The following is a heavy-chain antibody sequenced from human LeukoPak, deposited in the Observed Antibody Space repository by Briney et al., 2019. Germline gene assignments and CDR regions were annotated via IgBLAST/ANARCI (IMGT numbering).Heavy chain of an antibody. V-gene: IGHV4-39*01. CDR1: GGSISSSSYY. CDR3: ARRSDYYDSSGCPGPYFDY. Sequence: SETLSLTCTVSGGSISSSSYYWGWIRQPPGKGLEWIGSIYYSGSTYYNPSLKSRVTISVDTSKNQFSLKLSSVTAADTAVYYCARRSDYYDSSGCPGPYFDYWGQGTLVTVSS. D-gene: IGHD3-22*01. CDR2: IYYSGST. J-gene: IGHJ4*02.